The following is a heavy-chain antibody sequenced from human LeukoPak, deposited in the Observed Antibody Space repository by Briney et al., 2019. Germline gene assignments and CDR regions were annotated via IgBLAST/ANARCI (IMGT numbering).Heavy chain of an antibody. D-gene: IGHD3-22*01. CDR1: GFTFNNYA. CDR2: ISSSGGST. Sequence: GGSLRLSCAVSGFTFNNYAMSWVRQAPGKGLKWVSIISSSGGSTWYTDSVKGRFTISRDNSKNTLYLQMNSLRAEDTAVYYCAKGTLASCSANYCYPLDYWGQGTLVTVSS. CDR3: AKGTLASCSANYCYPLDY. V-gene: IGHV3-23*01. J-gene: IGHJ4*02.